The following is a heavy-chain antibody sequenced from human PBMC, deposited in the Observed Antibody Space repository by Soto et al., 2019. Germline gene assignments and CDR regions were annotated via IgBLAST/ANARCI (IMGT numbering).Heavy chain of an antibody. J-gene: IGHJ4*02. CDR3: ARRGWSTVTNDY. V-gene: IGHV4-34*01. CDR2: INHSGST. CDR1: GGSFSGYY. Sequence: SETLSLTCAVYGGSFSGYYWSWIRQPPGKGLEWIGEINHSGSTYYNPSLKSRVTISVDTSKNQFPLKLSSVTAADTAVYYCARRGWSTVTNDYWGQGTLVTVT. D-gene: IGHD4-17*01.